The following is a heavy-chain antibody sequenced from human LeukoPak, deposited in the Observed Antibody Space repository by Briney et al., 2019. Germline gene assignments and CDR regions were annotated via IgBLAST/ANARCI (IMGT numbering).Heavy chain of an antibody. D-gene: IGHD3-22*01. CDR2: ISSSGSTI. CDR3: AREEYDSSGYYSLLY. CDR1: GFTFSDYY. J-gene: IGHJ4*02. V-gene: IGHV3-11*04. Sequence: KPGGSLKLSCAASGFTFSDYYMSWIRQAPGKGLERVSYISSSGSTIYYADSVKGRFTISRDNAKNTLYLQMNSLRAEDTAVYYSAREEYDSSGYYSLLYWGQGTLVTVSS.